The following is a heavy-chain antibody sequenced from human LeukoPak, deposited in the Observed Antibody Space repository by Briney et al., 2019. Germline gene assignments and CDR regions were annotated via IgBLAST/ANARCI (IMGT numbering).Heavy chain of an antibody. CDR2: IYSSVTM. CDR3: ASGGSGSYSY. D-gene: IGHD1-26*01. CDR1: GGSINSRSYY. J-gene: IGHJ4*02. V-gene: IGHV4-61*02. Sequence: SETLSLTCTVSGGSINSRSYYWSWIRQPAGKGLEWIGRIYSSVTMNYNPSLKSRVTISLDTSKNQFSLKPSPVTAADTAVYYCASGGSGSYSYWGQGTLVTVSS.